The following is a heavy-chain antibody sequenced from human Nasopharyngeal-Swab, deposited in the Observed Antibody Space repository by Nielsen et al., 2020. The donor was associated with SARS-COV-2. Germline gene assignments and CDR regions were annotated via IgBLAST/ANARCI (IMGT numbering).Heavy chain of an antibody. CDR2: IYSGGST. J-gene: IGHJ4*02. CDR3: ARGRGGFGYGDYVDY. D-gene: IGHD4-17*01. Sequence: GGSLRLSCAASGFTVSSNYMSWVRQAPGKGLEWVSVIYSGGSTYYADSVKGRLTISRDNSKNTLYLQMNSLRAEDTAVYYCARGRGGFGYGDYVDYWGQGTLVTVSS. V-gene: IGHV3-53*01. CDR1: GFTVSSNY.